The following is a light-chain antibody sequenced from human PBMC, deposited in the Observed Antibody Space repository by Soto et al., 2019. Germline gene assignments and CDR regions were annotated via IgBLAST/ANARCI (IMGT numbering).Light chain of an antibody. CDR2: DAS. Sequence: DIQMTQSPSTLSASVGDTVTITCRASQTISSRLAWYQQRPGKAPNLLIYDASTLESGVPSRFSGSGSGTEFTLTISSLQPDDFATYYCQQYSTYSLFTFGPGTKVDIK. CDR1: QTISSR. V-gene: IGKV1-5*01. CDR3: QQYSTYSLFT. J-gene: IGKJ3*01.